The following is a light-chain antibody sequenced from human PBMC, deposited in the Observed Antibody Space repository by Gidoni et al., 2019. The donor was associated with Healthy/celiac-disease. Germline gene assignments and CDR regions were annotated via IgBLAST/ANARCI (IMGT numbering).Light chain of an antibody. CDR2: GAS. Sequence: TLSVSPGERAPLPCRASQSVSSNLAWYQQKPGQAPRLLIYGASTRATGIPARFSGSGSGTEFTLTISSLQSEDFAVYYCQQYNNWPPLTFGGGTKVEIK. V-gene: IGKV3-15*01. J-gene: IGKJ4*01. CDR1: QSVSSN. CDR3: QQYNNWPPLT.